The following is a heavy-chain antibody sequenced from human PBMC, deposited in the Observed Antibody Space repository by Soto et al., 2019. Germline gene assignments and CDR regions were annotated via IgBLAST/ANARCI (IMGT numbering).Heavy chain of an antibody. CDR3: ARGSHSTTWYGGQFDY. CDR1: GLTFSSYT. V-gene: IGHV3-21*01. Sequence: LRLSCAASGLTFSSYTMNWVRQAPGKGLEWVSSVSSSSTYIYYADSVKGRFTISRDNAKNSLYLQMNSLRAEDTAIYYCARGSHSTTWYGGQFDYWGQGTLVTVSS. J-gene: IGHJ4*02. CDR2: VSSSSTYI. D-gene: IGHD6-13*01.